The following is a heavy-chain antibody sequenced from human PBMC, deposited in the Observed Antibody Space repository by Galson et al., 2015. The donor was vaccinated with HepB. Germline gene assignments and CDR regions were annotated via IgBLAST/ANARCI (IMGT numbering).Heavy chain of an antibody. V-gene: IGHV3-23*01. Sequence: SLRLSCAASGFTFSSYAMSWVRQAPGKGLEWVSAISGSGGSTYYADSVKGRFTISRDNSKNTLYLQMNSLRAEDTAVYYCAKGYIVATIRTPEPPVAFDIWGQGTMVTVSS. CDR2: ISGSGGST. CDR1: GFTFSSYA. J-gene: IGHJ3*02. CDR3: AKGYIVATIRTPEPPVAFDI. D-gene: IGHD5-12*01.